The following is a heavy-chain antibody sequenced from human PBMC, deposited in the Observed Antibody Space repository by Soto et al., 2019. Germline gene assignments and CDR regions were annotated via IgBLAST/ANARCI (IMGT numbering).Heavy chain of an antibody. V-gene: IGHV3-30-3*01. J-gene: IGHJ4*01. CDR1: GFTVSSYA. CDR3: ATHMAPVTC. CDR2: ISYDGSNK. Sequence: GGSLRLSCAASGFTVSSYAMHWVRQAPGKGLEWVAVISYDGSNKYYADSVKDRFTISRDNSKNTLYLQMNSLRAEDTAVYYRATHMAPVTCWGQRSLVTVSS. D-gene: IGHD4-17*01.